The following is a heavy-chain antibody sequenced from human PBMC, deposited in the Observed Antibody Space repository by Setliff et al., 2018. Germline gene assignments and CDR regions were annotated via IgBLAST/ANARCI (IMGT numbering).Heavy chain of an antibody. J-gene: IGHJ4*02. CDR3: AREYYYARSRNFDY. D-gene: IGHD3-22*01. V-gene: IGHV4-4*08. Sequence: SETLSLTCNVSGGSISSYYWSWIRQPPGKGLEWIGYIYTRGSTNYNPSLRSRVTISVDTSKKQYSLNLSSVTAADTAVYYCAREYYYARSRNFDYWGQGTLVTVSS. CDR2: IYTRGST. CDR1: GGSISSYY.